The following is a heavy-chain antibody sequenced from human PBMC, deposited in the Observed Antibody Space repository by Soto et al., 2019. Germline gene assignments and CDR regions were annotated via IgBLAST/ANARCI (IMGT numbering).Heavy chain of an antibody. CDR1: GFTFSSYG. D-gene: IGHD1-26*01. J-gene: IGHJ3*02. V-gene: IGHV3-30*18. CDR3: AKEARGRYWYDAFDI. Sequence: GGSLGLSCAASGFTFSSYGMHWVRQAPGKGLEWVAVISYDGSNKYYADSVKGRFTISRDNSKNTLYLQMNSLRAEDTAVYYCAKEARGRYWYDAFDIWGQGTMVTVSS. CDR2: ISYDGSNK.